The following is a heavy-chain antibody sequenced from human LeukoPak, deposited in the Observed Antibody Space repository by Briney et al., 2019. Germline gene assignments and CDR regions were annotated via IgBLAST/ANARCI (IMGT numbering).Heavy chain of an antibody. CDR2: IIPILGIA. V-gene: IGHV1-69*04. CDR3: ARDRGYCSSTSCYYYYYYGMDV. CDR1: GGTFSSYT. J-gene: IGHJ6*02. Sequence: GASVKVSCKASGGTFSSYTISWVRQAPGQGLEWMGRIIPILGIANYAQKFQGRVTITADKSTSTAYMELGSLRSEDTAVYYCARDRGYCSSTSCYYYYYYGMDVWGQGTTVTVSS. D-gene: IGHD2-2*01.